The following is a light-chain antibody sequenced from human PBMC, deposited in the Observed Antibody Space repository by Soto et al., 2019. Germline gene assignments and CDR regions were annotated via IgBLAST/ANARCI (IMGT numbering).Light chain of an antibody. V-gene: IGLV1-47*01. CDR2: RND. J-gene: IGLJ3*02. Sequence: QSVLTQPPSASGTPGQRVTISCSGSSSNIGSNYVYWYRQLPGTAPNVLIYRNDERPSGVPDRFSGSKSGSSASLAISGLGSEDEADYYCSAWDDSLSGPVFGGGTKLTVL. CDR1: SSNIGSNY. CDR3: SAWDDSLSGPV.